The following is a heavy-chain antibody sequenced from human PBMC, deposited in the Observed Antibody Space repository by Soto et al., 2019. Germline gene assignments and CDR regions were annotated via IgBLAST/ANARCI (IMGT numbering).Heavy chain of an antibody. CDR2: IVVGSANT. CDR1: GFTFTSSA. J-gene: IGHJ4*02. Sequence: VASVKVSCKASGFTFTSSAMQWVRQARGQRLEWIGWIVVGSANTNYAQKFQERVTITRDMSTSTAFMELSSLRSEDTAVYYCAVSQYYYDNSGYYYFDYWGQGTLVTVSS. V-gene: IGHV1-58*02. D-gene: IGHD3-22*01. CDR3: AVSQYYYDNSGYYYFDY.